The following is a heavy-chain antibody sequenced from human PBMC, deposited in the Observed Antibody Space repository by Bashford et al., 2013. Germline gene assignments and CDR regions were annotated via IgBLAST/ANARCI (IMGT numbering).Heavy chain of an antibody. J-gene: IGHJ4*02. V-gene: IGHV1-69*04. CDR1: GGTFSSYA. CDR2: IIPILGIA. D-gene: IGHD6-19*01. CDR3: ARISSGWYFDY. Sequence: PSVKVSCKASGGTFSSYAISWVRQAPGQGLEWMGRIIPILGIANYAQKFQGRVTITADKSTSTAYMELSSLRSEDTAVYYCARISSGWYFDYWGQGTLVTVSS.